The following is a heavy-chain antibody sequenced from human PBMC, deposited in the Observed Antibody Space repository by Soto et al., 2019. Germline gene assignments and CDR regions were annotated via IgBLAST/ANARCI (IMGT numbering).Heavy chain of an antibody. D-gene: IGHD6-13*01. J-gene: IGHJ5*02. CDR1: GYSLSGYY. CDR2: INPNSGGT. Sequence: ASVKVSCKASGYSLSGYYLHWVRQAPGQGPEWMGWINPNSGGTKYVQKFQGRVTMTRDTSISTVYLELSRLRSDDTAVYYCARGWGIAAPGPNWFDPWGQGTLVTVSS. CDR3: ARGWGIAAPGPNWFDP. V-gene: IGHV1-2*02.